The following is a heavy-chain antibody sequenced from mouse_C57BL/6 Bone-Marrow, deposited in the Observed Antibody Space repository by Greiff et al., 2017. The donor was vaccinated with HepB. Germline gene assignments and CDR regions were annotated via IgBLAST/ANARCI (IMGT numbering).Heavy chain of an antibody. Sequence: QVQLQQSGAELARPGASVKLSCKASGYTFTSYGISWVKQRTGQGLEWIGEIYPRSGNTYYNEKFKGKATLAADKSSSTAYMELRSLTSEDSAVYFCAREGTTVVAYWYFDVWGTGTTVTVSS. CDR3: AREGTTVVAYWYFDV. CDR2: IYPRSGNT. V-gene: IGHV1-81*01. D-gene: IGHD1-1*01. CDR1: GYTFTSYG. J-gene: IGHJ1*03.